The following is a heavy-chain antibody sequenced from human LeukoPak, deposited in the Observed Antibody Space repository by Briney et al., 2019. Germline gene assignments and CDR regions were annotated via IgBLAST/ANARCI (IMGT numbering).Heavy chain of an antibody. D-gene: IGHD3-22*01. CDR3: VGVGGYDSSGFLDY. CDR1: GFTFSNDG. Sequence: GRSLRLYCAASGFTFSNDGMHWVRRAPGRGLEWVALISYDGSDKHYADSVKGRFTVSRDNSKNTLYLQMNSLSRDDTAVYYCVGVGGYDSSGFLDYWGQGTLVTVSS. J-gene: IGHJ4*02. V-gene: IGHV3-30*03. CDR2: ISYDGSDK.